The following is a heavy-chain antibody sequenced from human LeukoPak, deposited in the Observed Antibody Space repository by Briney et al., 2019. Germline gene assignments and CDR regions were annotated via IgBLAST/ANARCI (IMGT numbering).Heavy chain of an antibody. CDR1: GVTFSSYS. V-gene: IGHV3-21*01. D-gene: IGHD6-13*01. Sequence: GGSLRLPCAASGVTFSSYSMNWVRQAPGKGLEWVSSISSSSGYIYYADSVKGRFTISRDNAKNSLYLQMNSLRAEDTAVYYCARGIAAAVSLFDYWGQGTLVTVSS. J-gene: IGHJ4*02. CDR2: ISSSSGYI. CDR3: ARGIAAAVSLFDY.